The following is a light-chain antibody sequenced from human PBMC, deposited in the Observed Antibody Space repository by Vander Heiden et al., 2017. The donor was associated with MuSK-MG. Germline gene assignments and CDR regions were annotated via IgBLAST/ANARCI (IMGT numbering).Light chain of an antibody. V-gene: IGKV1-5*03. J-gene: IGKJ4*01. CDR1: HIIGNW. CDR3: QHYNIYS. CDR2: KAS. Sequence: DIQMAQSPSTLSASVGDSVTITCRASHIIGNWLAWYQQKPGKAPTLLIYKASTLKNGVQSRFSGSGSGTEFTLTISSLQTDDFATYYLQHYNIYSFGGGTKVEVK.